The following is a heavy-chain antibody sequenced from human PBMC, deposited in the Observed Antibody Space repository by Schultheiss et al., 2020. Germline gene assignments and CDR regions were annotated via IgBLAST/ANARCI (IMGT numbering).Heavy chain of an antibody. V-gene: IGHV4-4*08. CDR3: ARDSRDGYNYRSYGMDV. CDR2: IYTSGST. D-gene: IGHD5-24*01. J-gene: IGHJ6*02. CDR1: GGSISSYF. Sequence: SETLSLTCTVSGGSISSYFWSWIRQPPGKGLEWIGYIYTSGSTNYNPSLKSRVTISVDTSKNQFSLKLSSVTAADTAVYYCARDSRDGYNYRSYGMDVWGQGTTVTVSS.